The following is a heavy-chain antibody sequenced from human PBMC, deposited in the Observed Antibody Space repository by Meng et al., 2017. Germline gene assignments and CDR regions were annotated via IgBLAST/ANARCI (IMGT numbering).Heavy chain of an antibody. J-gene: IGHJ5*02. CDR1: GFTFSSYG. CDR3: ARDHYNLLEP. Sequence: LSLTCAASGFTFSSYGMHWVRQAPGKGLEWVAVIWYDGSNKYYADSVKGRFTISRDNSKNTLYLQMNSLRAEDTALYYCARDHYNLLEPWGQGTLVTVSS. CDR2: IWYDGSNK. V-gene: IGHV3-33*01.